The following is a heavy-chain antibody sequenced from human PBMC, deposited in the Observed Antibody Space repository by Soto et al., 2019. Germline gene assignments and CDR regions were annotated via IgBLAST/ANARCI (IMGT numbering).Heavy chain of an antibody. CDR3: ARDGGRDGYFGNWFDP. J-gene: IGHJ5*02. D-gene: IGHD5-12*01. Sequence: QVQLVQSGAEVKKPGSSVKVSCKASGGTFDNYAISWVRQAPGQGLEWVGGIIPIFGTQNYAQKFRGRVPITADESTTTAYMELSSLRSEDTAVYYCARDGGRDGYFGNWFDPWGQGTLVTVSS. CDR2: IIPIFGTQ. V-gene: IGHV1-69*12. CDR1: GGTFDNYA.